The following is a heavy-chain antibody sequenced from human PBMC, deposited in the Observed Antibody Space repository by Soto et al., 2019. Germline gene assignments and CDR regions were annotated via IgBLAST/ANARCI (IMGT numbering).Heavy chain of an antibody. CDR3: ARRQFYGDYDRYYYGMEV. D-gene: IGHD4-17*01. Sequence: EVQLVQSGAEVKKPGESLRISCKGSGYSFTSYWISWVRQMPGRGLEWMGRIDPSDSYTNYSPSFQGHVTISADKSISTAYLQWSSLKASDTAMYYCARRQFYGDYDRYYYGMEVWGQGTTVTVSS. CDR2: IDPSDSYT. CDR1: GYSFTSYW. V-gene: IGHV5-10-1*01. J-gene: IGHJ6*02.